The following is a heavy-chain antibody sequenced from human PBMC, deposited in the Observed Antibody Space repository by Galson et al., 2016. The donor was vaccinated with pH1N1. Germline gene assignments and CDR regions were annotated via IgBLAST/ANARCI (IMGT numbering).Heavy chain of an antibody. CDR2: IYHRSKWYY. Sequence: SVSSSSDTWNWIRQSPRRGLEWLGRIYHRSKWYYEYAPSLQGRLRISPDTSSNQMSLHLNSVTLDDAAVYYCAREVWLRRGYYIDHWGQGSLVTVSS. J-gene: IGHJ4*02. CDR3: AREVWLRRGYYIDH. V-gene: IGHV6-1*01. CDR1: SVSSSSDT. D-gene: IGHD3-3*01.